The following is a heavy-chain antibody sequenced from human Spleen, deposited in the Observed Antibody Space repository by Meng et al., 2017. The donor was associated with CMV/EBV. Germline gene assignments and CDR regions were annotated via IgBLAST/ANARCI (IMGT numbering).Heavy chain of an antibody. Sequence: GESLKISCAASGFSFSSYGMHWVRQAPGKGLEWVAFIRYDGSNKYYADSVKGRFIISRDNSKNTLYLQMNRLRAEDTAVYYCAKDRLRYCSSTSYLNFDYWGQGTLVTVSS. CDR3: AKDRLRYCSSTSYLNFDY. CDR1: GFSFSSYG. J-gene: IGHJ4*02. V-gene: IGHV3-30*02. CDR2: IRYDGSNK. D-gene: IGHD2-2*01.